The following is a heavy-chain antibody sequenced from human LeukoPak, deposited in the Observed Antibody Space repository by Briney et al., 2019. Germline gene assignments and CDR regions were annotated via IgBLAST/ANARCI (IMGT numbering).Heavy chain of an antibody. J-gene: IGHJ4*02. CDR2: ITGSGGGT. CDR1: GFTFSIYA. D-gene: IGHD6-13*01. V-gene: IGHV3-23*01. CDR3: ASYSSSWTAIDY. Sequence: GGSLRLSCAASGFTFSIYAMTWVRQTPGKGLEWVSTITGSGGGTYYADSVKGRFTISRDNSKDTLYLQLNSLRDEDTAVYYCASYSSSWTAIDYWGQGTLVTVSS.